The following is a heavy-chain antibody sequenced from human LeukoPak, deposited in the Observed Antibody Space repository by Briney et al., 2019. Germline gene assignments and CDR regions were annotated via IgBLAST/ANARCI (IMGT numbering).Heavy chain of an antibody. J-gene: IGHJ4*02. D-gene: IGHD3-10*01. Sequence: PGGSLRLSCATSGFTFTDYYMSWIRQAPGKGLEWVSYVSSSSRLIYYADSVKGRFTISRDNAKNSLYLQMNSLGGEDTAVYYCAREIFGSGSYPDYWGQGTLVTVSS. CDR3: AREIFGSGSYPDY. CDR1: GFTFTDYY. CDR2: VSSSSRLI. V-gene: IGHV3-11*04.